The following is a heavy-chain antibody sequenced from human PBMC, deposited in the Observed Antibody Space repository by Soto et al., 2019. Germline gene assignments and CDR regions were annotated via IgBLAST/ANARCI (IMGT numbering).Heavy chain of an antibody. CDR1: GGSISSGDYY. D-gene: IGHD2-2*01. J-gene: IGHJ6*02. V-gene: IGHV4-39*01. CDR3: ARLNGYCISTNCHGYYGMDV. CDR2: IYYSGYT. Sequence: SDTLSLTCTVSGGSISSGDYYWSWIRQPPGKGQEWIGYIYYSGYTYYNPSLKSRVTISVDTSKNQFSLKLSSVTAADTAVYYCARLNGYCISTNCHGYYGMDVWGQGTTVTVSS.